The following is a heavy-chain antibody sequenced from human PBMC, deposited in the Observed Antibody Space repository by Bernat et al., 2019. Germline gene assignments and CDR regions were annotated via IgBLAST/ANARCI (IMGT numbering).Heavy chain of an antibody. CDR2: INSDGSST. CDR3: ASGPVPFGGVIAHFDY. J-gene: IGHJ4*02. Sequence: EVQLVESGGGLVQPGGSLRLSCAASGFTFSSYWMHWVRQASGKGLVWVSRINSDGSSTSYADSVKGRFTISRDNAKNTLYLQMNSLRAEDTAVYYCASGPVPFGGVIAHFDYWGQGTLVTVSS. D-gene: IGHD3-16*02. V-gene: IGHV3-74*01. CDR1: GFTFSSYW.